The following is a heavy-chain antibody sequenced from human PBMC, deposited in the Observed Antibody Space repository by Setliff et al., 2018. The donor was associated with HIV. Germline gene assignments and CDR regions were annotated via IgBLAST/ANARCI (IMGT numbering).Heavy chain of an antibody. Sequence: SETLSLTCAVYGASFSGYYWSWVRQPPGKGLEWIGEINHSGSTNYNPSLKSRVTISLDTSKNQFSLKLSSVTAADTAVYYCAKLTPFDYWGQGTLVTVSS. CDR2: INHSGST. CDR3: AKLTPFDY. V-gene: IGHV4-34*01. J-gene: IGHJ4*02. D-gene: IGHD7-27*01. CDR1: GASFSGYY.